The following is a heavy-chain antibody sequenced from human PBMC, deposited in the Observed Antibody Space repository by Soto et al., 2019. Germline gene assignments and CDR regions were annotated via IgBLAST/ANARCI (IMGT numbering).Heavy chain of an antibody. CDR2: TYYRSKWYN. CDR3: ARGAGYSSGWYEFAGYYSYYGMDV. D-gene: IGHD6-19*01. V-gene: IGHV6-1*01. Sequence: SQTLSPTCAISGDSVSSNSAAWDWIRQSPSRGLEWLGRTYYRSKWYNDYAVSVKSRITINPDTSKNQFSLQLNSVTPEDTAVYYCARGAGYSSGWYEFAGYYSYYGMDVWGQGTTVTVSS. J-gene: IGHJ6*02. CDR1: GDSVSSNSAA.